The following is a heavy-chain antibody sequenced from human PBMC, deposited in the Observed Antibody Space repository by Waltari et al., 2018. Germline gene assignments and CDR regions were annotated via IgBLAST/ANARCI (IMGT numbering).Heavy chain of an antibody. CDR1: GYSISSGYY. CDR3: ARVDGSGWTIDY. V-gene: IGHV4-38-2*01. CDR2: IYHSGST. D-gene: IGHD6-19*01. J-gene: IGHJ4*02. Sequence: QVQLQESGPGLVKPSETLSLTCAVSGYSISSGYYWGWTRQPPGKGLEWIGSIYHSGSTYYNPSLKSRVTISVDTSKNQFSLKLSSVTAADTAVYYCARVDGSGWTIDYWGQGTLVTVSS.